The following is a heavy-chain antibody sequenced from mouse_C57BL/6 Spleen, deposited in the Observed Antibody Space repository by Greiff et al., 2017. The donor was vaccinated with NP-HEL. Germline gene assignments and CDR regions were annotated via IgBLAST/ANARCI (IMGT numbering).Heavy chain of an antibody. J-gene: IGHJ1*03. Sequence: EVMLVESGGGLVKPGGSLKLSCAASGFTFSDYGMHWVRQAPEKGLEWVAYISSGSSTIYYADTVKGRFTISRDNAKNTLFLQMTSLRSEDTAMYYCARGDYYDYDEYFDVWGTGTTVTVSS. CDR2: ISSGSSTI. CDR3: ARGDYYDYDEYFDV. V-gene: IGHV5-17*01. CDR1: GFTFSDYG. D-gene: IGHD2-4*01.